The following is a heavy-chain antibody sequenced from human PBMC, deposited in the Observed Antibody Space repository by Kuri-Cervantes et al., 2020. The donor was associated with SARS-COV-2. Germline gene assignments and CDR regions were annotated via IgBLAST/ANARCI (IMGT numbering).Heavy chain of an antibody. D-gene: IGHD2/OR15-2a*01. CDR3: ARDVSLPPYYYGMDV. V-gene: IGHV3-30*04. CDR2: ISFDGRQQ. J-gene: IGHJ6*02. Sequence: GESLKISCAASGFTFSNFPIHWVRQSPGMGLESVAVISFDGRQQFYADSVKGRFTISRDNAKNSLYLQMNSLRAEDTALYHCARDVSLPPYYYGMDVWGQGTTVTVSS. CDR1: GFTFSNFP.